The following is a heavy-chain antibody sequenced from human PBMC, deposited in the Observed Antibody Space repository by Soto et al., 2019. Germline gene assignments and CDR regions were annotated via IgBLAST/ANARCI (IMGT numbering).Heavy chain of an antibody. V-gene: IGHV5-10-1*01. CDR3: ARRYYYDSSGYYYSWAFDI. J-gene: IGHJ3*02. Sequence: GESLKISCKGSGYSFTSYWISWVRQMPGKGLEWMGRIDPSDSYTNYSPSFQGHVTISADKSISTAYLQWSSLKASDTAMYYCARRYYYDSSGYYYSWAFDIWGQGTMVTV. CDR2: IDPSDSYT. CDR1: GYSFTSYW. D-gene: IGHD3-22*01.